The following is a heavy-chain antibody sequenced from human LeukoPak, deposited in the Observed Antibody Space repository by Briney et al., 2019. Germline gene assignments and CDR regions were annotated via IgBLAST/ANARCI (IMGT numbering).Heavy chain of an antibody. V-gene: IGHV3-7*01. CDR1: GFTFSSYW. J-gene: IGHJ6*02. D-gene: IGHD1-26*01. Sequence: PGGSLRLSCAASGFTFSSYWMSWVRQAPGKGLEWVANINQDGSEKYYVDSVKGRFTISRDNAKNSLYLQMNSLRAEDTAVYYCAREELLGAYYYYGMDVWGQGTTVTVSS. CDR2: INQDGSEK. CDR3: AREELLGAYYYYGMDV.